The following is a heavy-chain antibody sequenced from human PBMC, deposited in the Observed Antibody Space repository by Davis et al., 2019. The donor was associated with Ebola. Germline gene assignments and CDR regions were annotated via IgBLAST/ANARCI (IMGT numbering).Heavy chain of an antibody. J-gene: IGHJ5*02. D-gene: IGHD3-22*01. CDR3: ARDLGRDYYDSSGYDNWFDP. CDR1: GYTFTGYY. CDR2: INPNSGGT. V-gene: IGHV1-2*04. Sequence: ASVKVSCKASGYTFTGYYMHWVRQAPGQGLEWMGWINPNSGGTNYAQKFQGWVTMTRDTSISTAYMELSRLRSDDTAVYYCARDLGRDYYDSSGYDNWFDPWGQGTLVTVSS.